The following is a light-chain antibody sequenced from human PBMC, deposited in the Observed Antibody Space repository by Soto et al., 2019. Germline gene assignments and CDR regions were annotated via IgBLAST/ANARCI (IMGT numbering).Light chain of an antibody. Sequence: DIQLTQSPSFLSASVGDRVTISCRASQGFSSYLAWYQQKPGKAPKLLIYAASTLQSGVPSRFSGSGSGTEFTLPISSLQPEDFATYYCQQLNSYPRTFGGGTKVEIK. J-gene: IGKJ4*01. CDR3: QQLNSYPRT. CDR1: QGFSSY. V-gene: IGKV1-9*01. CDR2: AAS.